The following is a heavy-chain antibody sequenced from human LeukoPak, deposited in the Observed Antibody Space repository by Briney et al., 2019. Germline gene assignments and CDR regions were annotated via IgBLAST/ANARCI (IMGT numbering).Heavy chain of an antibody. CDR2: IYPGDSDS. V-gene: IGHV5-51*01. CDR3: ARRSGSYSKAYDY. CDR1: GYSFTSYW. D-gene: IGHD1-26*01. J-gene: IGHJ4*02. Sequence: GESLQISFKASGYSFTSYWIGWLRQMPGKGLEWMGSIYPGDSDSRYSPSFKGQVTISADKSISTAYLQWSSLEASDTAMYYCARRSGSYSKAYDYWGQGTLVTVSS.